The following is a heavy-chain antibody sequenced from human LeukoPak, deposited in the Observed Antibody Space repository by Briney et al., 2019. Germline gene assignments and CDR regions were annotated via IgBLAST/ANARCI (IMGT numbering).Heavy chain of an antibody. D-gene: IGHD6-6*01. CDR1: GFTFKNYG. CDR3: VRRDIYTTSSWGAFDI. V-gene: IGHV3-23*01. J-gene: IGHJ3*02. Sequence: PGGSLRLSCAASGFTFKNYGMSWVRQAPGKGLEWVSAICTSGDCTYYGDSVKGRFTISRDNSNNMVYLQMDSLRTDDTALYYCVRRDIYTTSSWGAFDIWGQGTLVTVSS. CDR2: ICTSGDCT.